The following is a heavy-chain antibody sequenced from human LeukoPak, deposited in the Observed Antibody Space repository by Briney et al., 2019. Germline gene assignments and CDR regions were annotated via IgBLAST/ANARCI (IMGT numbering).Heavy chain of an antibody. Sequence: GGSLRLSCAASGFTFSNYNFYWVRQAPGKGLEWVSSISSTSSYIYYADSMKGRLTISRDNAKNSLYLQMNSLRAEDTAVYYCAGTLWSGPVYYGMDVWGQGTTVTVSS. CDR1: GFTFSNYN. D-gene: IGHD3-10*01. CDR2: ISSTSSYI. V-gene: IGHV3-21*01. J-gene: IGHJ6*02. CDR3: AGTLWSGPVYYGMDV.